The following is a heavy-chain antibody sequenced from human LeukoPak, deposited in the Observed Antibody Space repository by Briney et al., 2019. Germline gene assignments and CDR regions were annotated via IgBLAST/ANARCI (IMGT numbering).Heavy chain of an antibody. V-gene: IGHV4-34*01. CDR3: ARGKGIQDCSSTSCRLNYYYYYMDV. Sequence: PSETLSLTCAVYGGSFSGYYWSWIRQPPGKGLEWIGEINHSGSTNYNPSLKSRVTISVDTSKNQFSLKLSYVTAADTAVYYCARGKGIQDCSSTSCRLNYYYYYMDVWGKGTTVTVSS. D-gene: IGHD2-2*01. J-gene: IGHJ6*03. CDR2: INHSGST. CDR1: GGSFSGYY.